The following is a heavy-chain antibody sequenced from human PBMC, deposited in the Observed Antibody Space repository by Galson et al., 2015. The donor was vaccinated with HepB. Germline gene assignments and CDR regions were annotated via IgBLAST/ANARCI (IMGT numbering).Heavy chain of an antibody. J-gene: IGHJ4*02. CDR1: GFAFSSYS. CDR3: ARDSSGWYNYYFDY. CDR2: ISSSSSTI. D-gene: IGHD6-19*01. V-gene: IGHV3-48*02. Sequence: SLRLSCAASGFAFSSYSMNWVRQAPGKGLEWVSYISSSSSTIYYADSVKGRFTISRDNAKNSLYLQMNSLRDEDTAVYYCARDSSGWYNYYFDYWGQGTLVTVSS.